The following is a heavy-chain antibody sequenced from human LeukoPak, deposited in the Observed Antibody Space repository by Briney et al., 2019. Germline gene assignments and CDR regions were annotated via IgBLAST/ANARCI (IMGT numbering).Heavy chain of an antibody. CDR1: GGSTCGTNW. J-gene: IGHJ4*02. D-gene: IGHD1-26*01. CDR3: SRESGAFCPFGY. Sequence: SGTLSLTPVLSGGSTCGTNWWSWFRQPPGQGLEWIGQFSLAGQTNYNPSLNARVTMSLDKYSNQLSLNLASVTAADTATYYCSRESGAFCPFGYWGQGTLVIVSS. CDR2: FSLAGQT. V-gene: IGHV4-4*02.